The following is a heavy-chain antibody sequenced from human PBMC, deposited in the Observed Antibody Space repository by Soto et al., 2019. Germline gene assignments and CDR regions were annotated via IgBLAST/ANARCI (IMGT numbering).Heavy chain of an antibody. V-gene: IGHV5-10-1*01. CDR2: IDPSDSYT. CDR1: GYSFTSYW. CDR3: ARHGSGWTDY. Sequence: GESLKISCNGSGYSFTSYWISWVRQMPGKGLEWMGRIDPSDSYTNYSPSFQGHVTISADKSISTAYLQWSSLKASDTAMYYCARHGSGWTDYWGQGTLVTVSS. J-gene: IGHJ4*02. D-gene: IGHD6-19*01.